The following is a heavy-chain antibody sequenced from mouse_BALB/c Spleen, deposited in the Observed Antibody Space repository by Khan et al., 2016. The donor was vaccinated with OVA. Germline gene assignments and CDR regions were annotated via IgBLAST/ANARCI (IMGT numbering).Heavy chain of an antibody. CDR3: IRYGAVADY. D-gene: IGHD1-1*01. CDR2: IYPSTDYA. V-gene: IGHV1-69*02. CDR1: GYTFTSYW. J-gene: IGHJ2*01. Sequence: QVQLQQPGAELVRPGASVKLSCKASGYTFTSYWINWVRQRPGQGLEWIGNIYPSTDYANYNERFKDKATLTVDKSSSTAYMQRSSPTSEDSAVYYCIRYGAVADYWGQGTTLTVSS.